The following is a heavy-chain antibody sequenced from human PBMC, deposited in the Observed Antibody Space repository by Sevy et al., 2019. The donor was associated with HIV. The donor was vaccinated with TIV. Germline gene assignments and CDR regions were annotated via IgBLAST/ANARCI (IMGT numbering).Heavy chain of an antibody. Sequence: GGSLRLSCSVSGFNFSTYAMHWVRQAPGKGLEWVSAISRVGDNTYYADSVKGRFTISRDNSKNTLYLQMNSLRGDDTAVYYCAKQPDYWGRGTLVTVSS. J-gene: IGHJ4*02. CDR1: GFNFSTYA. CDR2: ISRVGDNT. CDR3: AKQPDY. V-gene: IGHV3-23*01.